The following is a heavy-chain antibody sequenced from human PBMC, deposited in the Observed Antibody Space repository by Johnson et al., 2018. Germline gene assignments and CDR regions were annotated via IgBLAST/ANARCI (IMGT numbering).Heavy chain of an antibody. D-gene: IGHD6-19*01. CDR3: AKDVAVAGNAFDI. CDR2: IWYDGSNK. Sequence: QVQLVESGGGVVQPGRSLRLSCAASGFTFSSYGMHWVRQAPGKGLEWVAVIWYDGSNKYYADSVKGRFTISRDNSKNTLYLQMNSLRAEDTAVYYCAKDVAVAGNAFDIWGQGTMVTVSS. J-gene: IGHJ3*02. CDR1: GFTFSSYG. V-gene: IGHV3-33*06.